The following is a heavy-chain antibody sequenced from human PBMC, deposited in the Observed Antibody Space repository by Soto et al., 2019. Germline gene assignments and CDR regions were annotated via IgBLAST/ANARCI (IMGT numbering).Heavy chain of an antibody. CDR1: GGSISSGGYY. CDR2: IYYSGST. J-gene: IGHJ4*02. CDR3: ARDGAGYSSSWGPGVYFDY. Sequence: SETLSLTCTVSGGSISSGGYYWSWIRQHPGKGLEWIGYIYYSGSTYYNPSLKSRVTISVDTSKNQFSLKLSSVTAADTAVYYCARDGAGYSSSWGPGVYFDYWGQGTLVTVSS. V-gene: IGHV4-31*03. D-gene: IGHD6-13*01.